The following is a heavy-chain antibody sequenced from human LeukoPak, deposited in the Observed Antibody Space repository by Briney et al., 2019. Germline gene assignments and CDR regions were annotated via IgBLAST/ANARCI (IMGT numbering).Heavy chain of an antibody. V-gene: IGHV3-48*03. CDR2: ISSSGSTI. CDR1: GFTFSSYE. Sequence: PGGSLRLSCAASGFTFSSYEMNWVRQVPGKGLEWVSYISSSGSTIYYADSVKGRFTISRDNAKNSLYLQMNSLRAEDTAVYYCASFSGYKGPWGQGTLVTVSS. J-gene: IGHJ5*02. CDR3: ASFSGYKGP. D-gene: IGHD5-12*01.